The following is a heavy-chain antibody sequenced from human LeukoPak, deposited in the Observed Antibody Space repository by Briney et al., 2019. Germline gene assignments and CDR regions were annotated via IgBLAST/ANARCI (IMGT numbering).Heavy chain of an antibody. CDR3: ARGIEQQLERYFDY. CDR2: IYHSGST. V-gene: IGHV4-30-2*01. Sequence: PSQTLSLTCTVSGGSISGGGYYWSWIRQPPGKGLEWIGYIYHSGSTYYNPSLKSRVTISVDRSKNQFSLKLSSVTAADTAVYYCARGIEQQLERYFDYWGQGTLVTVSS. J-gene: IGHJ4*02. CDR1: GGSISGGGYY. D-gene: IGHD6-13*01.